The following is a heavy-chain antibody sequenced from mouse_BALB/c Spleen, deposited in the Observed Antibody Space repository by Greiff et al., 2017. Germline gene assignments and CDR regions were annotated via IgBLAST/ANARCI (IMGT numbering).Heavy chain of an antibody. D-gene: IGHD2-13*01. J-gene: IGHJ3*01. CDR1: GFSLTSYG. CDR3: AREGEGFAY. V-gene: IGHV2-9*02. CDR2: IWAGGST. Sequence: QVQLKESGPGLVAPSQSLSITCTVSGFSLTSYGVHWVRQPPGKGLEWLGVIWAGGSTNYNSALMSRLSISKDNSKSQVFLKMNSLQTDDTAMYYCAREGEGFAYWGQGTLVTVSA.